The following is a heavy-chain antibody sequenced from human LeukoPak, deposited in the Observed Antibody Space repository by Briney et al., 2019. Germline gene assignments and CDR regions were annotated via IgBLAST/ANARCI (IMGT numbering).Heavy chain of an antibody. J-gene: IGHJ5*02. CDR3: ARDSGEGWFDP. Sequence: GGSLRLSCAASGFTFSSYSMNWVRQAPGKGLEWVSSISSSGSYIYYADSVKGRFTISRDNAKNSLYLQMNSLRAEDTAVYYCARDSGEGWFDPWGQGTLVTVSS. D-gene: IGHD3-10*01. CDR2: ISSSGSYI. CDR1: GFTFSSYS. V-gene: IGHV3-21*01.